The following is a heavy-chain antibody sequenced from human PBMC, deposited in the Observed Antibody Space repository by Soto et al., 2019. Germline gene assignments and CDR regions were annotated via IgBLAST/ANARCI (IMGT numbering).Heavy chain of an antibody. D-gene: IGHD5-12*01. CDR2: IYYTGNT. J-gene: IGHJ4*02. CDR3: ARQSGGWLRIFDY. CDR1: GDSVSSATYD. V-gene: IGHV4-61*01. Sequence: QVQLQESGPGLVKPSETLSLTCTVSGDSVSSATYDWGWIRQPPGKGLEWIGFIYYTGNTNYNPSLKNRLTISVDTSQNQFSLHLSSLTAADTAVYYCARQSGGWLRIFDYWGQGTLVTVSS.